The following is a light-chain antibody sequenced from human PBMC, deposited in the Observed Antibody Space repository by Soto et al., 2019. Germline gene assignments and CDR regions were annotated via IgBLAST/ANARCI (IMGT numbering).Light chain of an antibody. J-gene: IGLJ1*01. CDR3: QSYDSSLSGWSA. V-gene: IGLV1-40*01. CDR2: GNS. CDR1: SSNIGAGYD. Sequence: QSALTQPPSVSGAPGQRVTISCTGSSSNIGAGYDVHWYQQLPGTAPKLLIYGNSNRPSGVPDRFSASKSGTSASLAITGLQAEDEADYYCQSYDSSLSGWSAFGTGTKLTVL.